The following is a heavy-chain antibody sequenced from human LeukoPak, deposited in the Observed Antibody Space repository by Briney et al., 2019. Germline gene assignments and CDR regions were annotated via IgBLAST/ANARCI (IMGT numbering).Heavy chain of an antibody. CDR3: ARDLPLTMDYYMDV. Sequence: GGSLRLSCAASGFTVSSNYMSWVRQAPGKGLEWVSVIYIGGSTYYADSVKGRFTISRDNSKNTLYLQMNSLRAEDTAVYYCARDLPLTMDYYMDVWGKGTTVTVSS. CDR1: GFTVSSNY. V-gene: IGHV3-53*01. CDR2: IYIGGST. J-gene: IGHJ6*03. D-gene: IGHD3-10*01.